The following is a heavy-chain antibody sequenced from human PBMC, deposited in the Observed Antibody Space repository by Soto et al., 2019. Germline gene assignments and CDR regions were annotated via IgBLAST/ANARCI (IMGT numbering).Heavy chain of an antibody. D-gene: IGHD4-17*01. Sequence: EVQLVESGGGLVQPGGSLRLSCAASGFTFSSYSMNWVRQAPGKGLELVSYISSSSSTIYYADSVKGRFTISRDNAKNSLYLQMNSLRAEDTAVYYCARDLHDYGVGYDYWGQGTLVTVSS. V-gene: IGHV3-48*01. CDR1: GFTFSSYS. CDR3: ARDLHDYGVGYDY. CDR2: ISSSSSTI. J-gene: IGHJ4*02.